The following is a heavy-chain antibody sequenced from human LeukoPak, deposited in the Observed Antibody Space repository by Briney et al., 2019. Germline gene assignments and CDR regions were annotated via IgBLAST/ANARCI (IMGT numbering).Heavy chain of an antibody. Sequence: QPGGSLRLSCAASGFTFSSYGMHWVRQAPGKGLEWVAFIRYDGSNKYYADSVKGRFTISRDNSKNTLYLQMNSLRAEDTAVYYCANIGTYGDPSDYRGQGTLVTVSS. V-gene: IGHV3-30*02. D-gene: IGHD4-17*01. CDR3: ANIGTYGDPSDY. J-gene: IGHJ4*02. CDR1: GFTFSSYG. CDR2: IRYDGSNK.